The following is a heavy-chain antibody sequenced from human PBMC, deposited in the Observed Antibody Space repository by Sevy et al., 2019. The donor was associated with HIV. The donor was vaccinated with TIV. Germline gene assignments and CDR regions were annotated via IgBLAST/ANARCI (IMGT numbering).Heavy chain of an antibody. V-gene: IGHV3-48*03. CDR1: GFTFSSYE. Sequence: GGSLRLSCAASGFTFSSYEMHWVRQAPGKGLEWVSYISSSGSTIYYADSVKGRFTISRDNAKNSLYLQMNTLRAEDRAVYYCARAGGPTGLDYWGQGTLVTVSS. J-gene: IGHJ4*02. CDR2: ISSSGSTI. D-gene: IGHD4-17*01. CDR3: ARAGGPTGLDY.